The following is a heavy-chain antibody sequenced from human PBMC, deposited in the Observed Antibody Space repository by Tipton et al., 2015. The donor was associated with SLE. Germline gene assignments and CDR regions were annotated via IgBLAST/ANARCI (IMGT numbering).Heavy chain of an antibody. CDR2: IYTGGST. CDR3: ARVLDVLDY. J-gene: IGHJ4*02. V-gene: IGHV4-61*02. CDR1: GASISSRSYY. D-gene: IGHD6-6*01. Sequence: TLSLTCTVSGASISSRSYYWNWIRRPTGKGLEWIGRIYTGGSTYYNPSLESRVTISMDTSKNQFSLKLTSVTAADTAVYYCARVLDVLDYWGQGTLVTVSS.